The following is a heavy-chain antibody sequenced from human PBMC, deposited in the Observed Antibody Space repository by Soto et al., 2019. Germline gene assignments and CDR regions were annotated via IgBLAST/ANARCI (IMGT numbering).Heavy chain of an antibody. CDR2: IDSRGRTL. J-gene: IGHJ4*02. D-gene: IGHD6-6*01. CDR1: GFTFSDYS. V-gene: IGHV3-11*01. CDR3: ARQAARKYIDS. Sequence: VGSLSLSCAASGFTFSDYSMSWIRQAPGKGLEWLAFIDSRGRTLSYADSVKGRFTISRDNAKNSLYLQMHSLRADDTAVYYCARQAARKYIDSWGQGDVVTVSS.